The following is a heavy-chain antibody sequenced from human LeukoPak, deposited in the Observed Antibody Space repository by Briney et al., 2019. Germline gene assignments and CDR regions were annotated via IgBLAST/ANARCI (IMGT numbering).Heavy chain of an antibody. Sequence: PGGSLRLSCVASGFSFSFYTMNWVRQAPGKGLEWVAVISYDGSNKYYADSVKGRFTISRDNSKNTLYLQMNSLRAEDTAVYYCARVGGYDILTGVDYWGQGTLVTVSS. V-gene: IGHV3-30-3*01. D-gene: IGHD3-9*01. CDR1: GFSFSFYT. CDR3: ARVGGYDILTGVDY. CDR2: ISYDGSNK. J-gene: IGHJ4*02.